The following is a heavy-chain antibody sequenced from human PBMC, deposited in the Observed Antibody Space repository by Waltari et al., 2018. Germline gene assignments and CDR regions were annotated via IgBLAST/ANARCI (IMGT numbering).Heavy chain of an antibody. Sequence: EVQLVESGGGLVQPGGSLRLSCAASGFNFSPYEMNWVGQAPGRGLELVEYIHRENITYYADALKGRFTITSDNDKKSLYLQMNSLRAEDTAVYYCARDHQTARGSLINYYYAMDVWGQGTTVTVSS. V-gene: IGHV3-48*03. CDR1: GFNFSPYE. CDR2: IHRENIT. J-gene: IGHJ6*02. D-gene: IGHD3-10*01. CDR3: ARDHQTARGSLINYYYAMDV.